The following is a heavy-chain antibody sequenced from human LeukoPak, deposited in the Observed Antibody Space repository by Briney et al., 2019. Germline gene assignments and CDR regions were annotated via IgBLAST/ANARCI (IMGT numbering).Heavy chain of an antibody. CDR3: ARSRSGYYEDY. D-gene: IGHD5-12*01. V-gene: IGHV3-7*01. Sequence: GGSLRLSCAASGFTFSSSWMNWVRQAPGKGLEWVANINQDGSVKYYVDSVKGRFTISRDNSKNTVYLQMNSLRGEDTAVYYCARSRSGYYEDYWGQGTLVTVSS. CDR2: INQDGSVK. J-gene: IGHJ4*02. CDR1: GFTFSSSW.